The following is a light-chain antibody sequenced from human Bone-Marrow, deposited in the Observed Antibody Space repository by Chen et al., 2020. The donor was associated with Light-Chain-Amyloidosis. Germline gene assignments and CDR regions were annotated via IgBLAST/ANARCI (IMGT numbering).Light chain of an antibody. CDR1: SSDVGGYNY. CDR3: SSYTSSSKDV. V-gene: IGLV2-14*01. J-gene: IGLJ1*01. Sequence: QSALTQPAYVSASRGRSITISCTGTSSDVGGYNYVSWYQQHPGKAPKLMIYEVSNRPSRVYNRFSGSKSGNTASLTISGLQAEDEADYYCSSYTSSSKDVFGTGTKVTVL. CDR2: EVS.